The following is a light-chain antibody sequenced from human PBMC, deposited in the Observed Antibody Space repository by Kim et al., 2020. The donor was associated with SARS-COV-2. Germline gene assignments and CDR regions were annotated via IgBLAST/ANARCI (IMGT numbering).Light chain of an antibody. CDR2: LAS. V-gene: IGKV2-28*01. Sequence: EIVMTQSPLSLSVSPGESASISCRSSQRLLNSNGYHYLDWYLQKPGQAPQLLIYLASNRASGVPDRFNGSGSGTDFTLKISGVEPDDVGIYYRMQGIQSLTFGGGTKVEI. CDR1: QRLLNSNGYHY. J-gene: IGKJ4*01. CDR3: MQGIQSLT.